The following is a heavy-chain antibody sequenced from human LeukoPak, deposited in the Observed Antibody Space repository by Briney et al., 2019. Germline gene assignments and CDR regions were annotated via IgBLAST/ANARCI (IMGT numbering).Heavy chain of an antibody. CDR1: GFTFSSYW. Sequence: PGGSLRLSCAASGFTFSSYWMSWVRQAPGKGLEWVANIKQDGSEKYYVDSVKGRFTISRDNAKNSLYLQMNSLRAEDTAVYYCARGGVRFLEWLLYAQRNDAFDIWGQGTMVTVSS. CDR2: IKQDGSEK. CDR3: ARGGVRFLEWLLYAQRNDAFDI. V-gene: IGHV3-7*01. D-gene: IGHD3-3*01. J-gene: IGHJ3*02.